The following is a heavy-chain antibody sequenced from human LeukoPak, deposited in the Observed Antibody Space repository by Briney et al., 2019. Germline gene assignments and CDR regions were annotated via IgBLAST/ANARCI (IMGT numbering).Heavy chain of an antibody. CDR2: IIPSFGAP. Sequence: GASVKVSCKASGGTSSNYPFNWVRQAPGQGFEWMGSIIPSFGAPAYAQKFGDRITLTADKSTGTVYMELSSLRSDDTAFYYCARGSKYYYASGSYSADYWGQGSLVSVSS. D-gene: IGHD3-10*01. CDR3: ARGSKYYYASGSYSADY. V-gene: IGHV1-69*06. CDR1: GGTSSNYP. J-gene: IGHJ4*02.